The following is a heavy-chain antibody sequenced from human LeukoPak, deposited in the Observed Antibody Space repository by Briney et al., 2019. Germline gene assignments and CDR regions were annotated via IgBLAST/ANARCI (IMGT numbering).Heavy chain of an antibody. Sequence: GGSLRPSCAASGFTFSSYAMYWVRQAPGKGLEWVAVIPYDGSKKYYADSVKGRFTISRDNSKNTLYLQMNSLRTEDTAVYFCARGGQDSSGWYLDYYYYGMDVWGQGTTVTVSS. J-gene: IGHJ6*02. CDR3: ARGGQDSSGWYLDYYYYGMDV. D-gene: IGHD6-19*01. CDR1: GFTFSSYA. CDR2: IPYDGSKK. V-gene: IGHV3-30*04.